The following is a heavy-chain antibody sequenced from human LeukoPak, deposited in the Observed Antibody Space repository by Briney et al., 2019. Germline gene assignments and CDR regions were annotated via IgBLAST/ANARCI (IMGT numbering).Heavy chain of an antibody. D-gene: IGHD1-14*01. V-gene: IGHV3-30*02. CDR2: IRFDGSNE. CDR3: ARNHGARFDY. Sequence: GGSLRLSCAASGFTFSNFGMHWVRQAPGKGLEWVAFIRFDGSNEYYSDSVKGRFTISRDNSKSTLYLQMNSLRAEDTAVYYCARNHGARFDYWGQGTLVTVSS. CDR1: GFTFSNFG. J-gene: IGHJ4*02.